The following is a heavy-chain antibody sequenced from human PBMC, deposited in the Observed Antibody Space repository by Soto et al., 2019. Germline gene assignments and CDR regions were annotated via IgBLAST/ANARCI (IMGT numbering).Heavy chain of an antibody. J-gene: IGHJ4*02. CDR1: GFTFSSYG. CDR3: ARDGYSSGWRSNNPFDY. D-gene: IGHD6-19*01. CDR2: IWYDGSNK. Sequence: GGSLRLSCAASGFTFSSYGMHWVRQAPGKGLEWVAVIWYDGSNKYYADSVKGRFTISRDNSKNTLYLQMNSLRAEDTAVYYCARDGYSSGWRSNNPFDYWGQGTLVTVSS. V-gene: IGHV3-33*01.